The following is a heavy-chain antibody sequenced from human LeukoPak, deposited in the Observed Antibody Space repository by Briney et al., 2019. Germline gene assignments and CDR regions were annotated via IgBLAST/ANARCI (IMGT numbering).Heavy chain of an antibody. J-gene: IGHJ6*04. CDR2: ISAYNGNT. CDR3: ARDDTVTTDV. D-gene: IGHD4-17*01. CDR1: RYTFTSYG. Sequence: ASVKVSPKPSRYTFTSYGISWVRPGPGQGLERMGWISAYNGNTNYAQKLQGRVTMTTDTSTSTAYMELRSLRSDDTAVYYCARDDTVTTDVWGKGTTVTVSS. V-gene: IGHV1-18*01.